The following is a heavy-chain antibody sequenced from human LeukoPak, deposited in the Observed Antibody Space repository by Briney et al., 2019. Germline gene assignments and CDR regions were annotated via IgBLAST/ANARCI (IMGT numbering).Heavy chain of an antibody. Sequence: SLRLSCTASGFTFSSYSMNWVRQAPGKGLECVSSISSSSSYIYYADSVKGRFTISRDNAKNSLYLQMNSLRAEDTAVYYCALDYYDSSGYYRNWGQGTMVTVSS. D-gene: IGHD3-22*01. CDR3: ALDYYDSSGYYRN. V-gene: IGHV3-21*01. CDR1: GFTFSSYS. J-gene: IGHJ3*01. CDR2: ISSSSSYI.